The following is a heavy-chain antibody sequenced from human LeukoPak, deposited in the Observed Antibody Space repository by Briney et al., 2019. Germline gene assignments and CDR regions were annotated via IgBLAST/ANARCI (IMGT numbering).Heavy chain of an antibody. Sequence: GSLRLSCAASGFTFSSYAMSWVRQAPGKGLEWVSDISGSGSSTYYADSVKGRFTISRDTSKDTLYLQMNSLRAEDTAVYYCAKALTSYYNYMDVWGKGTTVTVSS. V-gene: IGHV3-23*01. CDR2: ISGSGSST. CDR1: GFTFSSYA. CDR3: AKALTSYYNYMDV. J-gene: IGHJ6*03.